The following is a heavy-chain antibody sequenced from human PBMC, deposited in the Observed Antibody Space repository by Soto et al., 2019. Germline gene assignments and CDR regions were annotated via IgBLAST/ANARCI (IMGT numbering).Heavy chain of an antibody. J-gene: IGHJ4*02. CDR3: ARGRTLITGTSLDY. D-gene: IGHD1-20*01. CDR1: GGSFSGYY. Sequence: SETLSLTCAVYGGSFSGYYWTWIRQPPGKGLEWIGEINHSGTTNYKPSLRSRVTISVDTSKNQLSLKVNSVTAADTAVYYCARGRTLITGTSLDYWGQGTLVTVSS. V-gene: IGHV4-34*01. CDR2: INHSGTT.